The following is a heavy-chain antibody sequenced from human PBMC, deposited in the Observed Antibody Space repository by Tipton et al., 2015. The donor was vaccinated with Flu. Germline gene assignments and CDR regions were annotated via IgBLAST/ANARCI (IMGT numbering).Heavy chain of an antibody. Sequence: TLSLTCSVSGDSITGYYWSWSRQSPGKGLGWIGYFYHTGDTNYNPSLASRVTLSVDMSSNRLSLHLRSVTAADTAMYYCARYRGSNARGEGNDAFDIWGQGTMGSVSS. CDR1: GDSITGYY. J-gene: IGHJ3*02. D-gene: IGHD1-26*01. V-gene: IGHV4-59*08. CDR2: FYHTGDT. CDR3: ARYRGSNARGEGNDAFDI.